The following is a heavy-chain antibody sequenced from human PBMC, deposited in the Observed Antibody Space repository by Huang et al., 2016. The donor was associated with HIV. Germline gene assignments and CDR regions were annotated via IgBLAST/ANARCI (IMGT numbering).Heavy chain of an antibody. V-gene: IGHV1-46*03. CDR1: GFSILIYY. Sequence: QVQLVQSGAEVKKPGASVTISCKASGFSILIYYIHWVRQAPGQGLEWIEIVNHSGEGADYAQKVKGIVTITGDTATRTLYMELSGLRAEDTTVYYCAREGITPSGTEVSGFDFWGQGTPVSVSS. D-gene: IGHD6-13*01. J-gene: IGHJ5*01. CDR3: AREGITPSGTEVSGFDF. CDR2: VNHSGEGA.